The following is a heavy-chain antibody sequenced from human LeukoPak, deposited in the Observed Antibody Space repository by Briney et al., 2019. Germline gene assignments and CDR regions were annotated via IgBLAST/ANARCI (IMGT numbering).Heavy chain of an antibody. J-gene: IGHJ3*02. CDR1: GFTFSSYN. CDR2: ISSSSSTI. V-gene: IGHV3-48*01. D-gene: IGHD1-26*01. CDR3: ASDYSGNYFNAFDI. Sequence: GGSLRLSCAASGFTFSSYNMNWVRQAPGKGLEWVSYISSSSSTIYYADSVKGRFTISRDNAKNSLYLQMNSLRAVDTAVYYCASDYSGNYFNAFDIWGRGTMVTVSS.